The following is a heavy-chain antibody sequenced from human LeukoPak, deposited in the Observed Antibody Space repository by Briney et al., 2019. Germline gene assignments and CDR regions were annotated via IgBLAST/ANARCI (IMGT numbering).Heavy chain of an antibody. CDR1: GGSFRGYY. CDR2: MNHSGST. CDR3: ARGGYSSSTGDY. J-gene: IGHJ4*02. V-gene: IGHV4-34*01. D-gene: IGHD6-6*01. Sequence: KPSETLSLTCAVCGGSFRGYYGSWIRHPPGEGREWIGEMNHSGSTKYHPSLTSRVTILVDKYKNKFSMKLSSVTGADTAVYYCARGGYSSSTGDYWDQGTLVTVSS.